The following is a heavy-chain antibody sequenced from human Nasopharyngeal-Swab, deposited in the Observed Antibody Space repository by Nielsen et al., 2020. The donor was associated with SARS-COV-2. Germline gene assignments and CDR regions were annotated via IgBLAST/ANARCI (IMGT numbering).Heavy chain of an antibody. Sequence: SLKLSCAASGFTFDYYAMHWVRQAPGKGLEWVSGISWNSGSIGYAYSVKVRFTISRENAKNSLYLQMNSLRAGDTAVYYCARADSSGWYNYFDYWGQGTLVTVSS. J-gene: IGHJ4*02. CDR3: ARADSSGWYNYFDY. CDR2: ISWNSGSI. V-gene: IGHV3-9*01. D-gene: IGHD6-19*01. CDR1: GFTFDYYA.